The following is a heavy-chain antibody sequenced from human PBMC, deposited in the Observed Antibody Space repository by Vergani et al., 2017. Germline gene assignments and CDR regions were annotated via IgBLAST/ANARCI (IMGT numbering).Heavy chain of an antibody. CDR1: GFTFSDFS. V-gene: IGHV3-21*06. Sequence: EVQLVESGGGLVKPGGSLRLSCAASGFTFSDFSMSWVRQAPGKGLEWVAFIGSSGPYINYADSLKGRFIISSDNTNNSLFLQLRSLRAEDAAVYYCARDCTSGGCPDNYGMDVWGQGATVTVSS. CDR2: IGSSGPYI. CDR3: ARDCTSGGCPDNYGMDV. D-gene: IGHD2-8*01. J-gene: IGHJ6*02.